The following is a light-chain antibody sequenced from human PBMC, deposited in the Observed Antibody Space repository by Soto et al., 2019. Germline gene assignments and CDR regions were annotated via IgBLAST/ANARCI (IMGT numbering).Light chain of an antibody. CDR3: QQRSNWPWT. J-gene: IGKJ1*01. CDR2: DAS. CDR1: QSVSSY. V-gene: IGKV3-11*01. Sequence: EIVLTQSPATLSVSPGERATLSCRASQSVSSYLAWLQQKPGQAPRLLIYDASNRATGIPARFSGSGSGTDFTLTISSLEPEDFAVYYCQQRSNWPWTFGQGTKVEIK.